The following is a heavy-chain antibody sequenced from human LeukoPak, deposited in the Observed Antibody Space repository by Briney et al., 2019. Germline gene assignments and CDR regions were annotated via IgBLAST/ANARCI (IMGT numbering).Heavy chain of an antibody. Sequence: GASVKVSCKASGYTFTSYDINWVRQATGQGLEWMGWISAYNGNTNYAQKLQGRVTMTTDTSTSTAYMELRSLRSDDTAVYYCARGLLWFGELLKYFDYWGQGTLVTVSS. CDR3: ARGLLWFGELLKYFDY. CDR1: GYTFTSYD. J-gene: IGHJ4*02. V-gene: IGHV1-18*01. CDR2: ISAYNGNT. D-gene: IGHD3-10*01.